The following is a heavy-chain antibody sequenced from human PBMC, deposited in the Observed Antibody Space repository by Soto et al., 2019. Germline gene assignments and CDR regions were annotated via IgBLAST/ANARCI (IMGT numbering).Heavy chain of an antibody. CDR3: ARHKTRVLVVAAISYFYYYALDV. CDR1: GYNFTNYW. J-gene: IGHJ6*02. D-gene: IGHD2-8*02. CDR2: IYPGDSDT. V-gene: IGHV5-51*07. Sequence: GESLKISCKGSGYNFTNYWIGWVHQMPGKGLEWMGIIYPGDSDTRYSPSFQGQVTISADKSISTAYLQWSSLKASDTATYYCARHKTRVLVVAAISYFYYYALDVWGQGTTVTVSS.